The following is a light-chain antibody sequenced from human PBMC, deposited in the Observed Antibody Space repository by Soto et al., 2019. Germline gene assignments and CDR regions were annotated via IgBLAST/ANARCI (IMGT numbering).Light chain of an antibody. J-gene: IGKJ1*01. V-gene: IGKV1-5*01. CDR3: QQYNSYSWT. CDR2: DAS. CDR1: QSISSW. Sequence: DIQVTQSPSTLSASVGDRVTITCRASQSISSWLAWYQQKPGKAPKLLIYDASSLESGVPSRFSGSGSGTEFTLTISSLQPDDFATYYCQQYNSYSWTFDQGTKVEIK.